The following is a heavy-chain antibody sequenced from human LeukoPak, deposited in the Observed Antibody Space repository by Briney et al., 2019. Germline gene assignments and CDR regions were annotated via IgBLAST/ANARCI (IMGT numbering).Heavy chain of an antibody. J-gene: IGHJ5*02. V-gene: IGHV4-39*07. Sequence: PSETLSLTCTVSGGSISSSSYYWGWIRQPPGKGLEWIGSIYYSGSTYYNPSLKSRVTISVDTSKNQFSLKLSSVTAADTAVYYCTRSAHIVVGRVPFDPWGQGTLVTVSS. CDR1: GGSISSSSYY. CDR2: IYYSGST. CDR3: TRSAHIVVGRVPFDP. D-gene: IGHD2-21*01.